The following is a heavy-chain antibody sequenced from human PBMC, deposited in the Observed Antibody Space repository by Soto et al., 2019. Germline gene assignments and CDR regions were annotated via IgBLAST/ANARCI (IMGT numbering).Heavy chain of an antibody. CDR2: IIPIFGTA. V-gene: IGHV1-69*13. Sequence: SVKVSCKASGGTFSSYAISWVRQAPGQGLEWMGGIIPIFGTANYAQKFQGRVTITADESTSTAYMELSSLRSEDTAVYYCARASYSGSYLYYFDYWGQGTLVTVAS. CDR3: ARASYSGSYLYYFDY. D-gene: IGHD1-26*01. CDR1: GGTFSSYA. J-gene: IGHJ4*02.